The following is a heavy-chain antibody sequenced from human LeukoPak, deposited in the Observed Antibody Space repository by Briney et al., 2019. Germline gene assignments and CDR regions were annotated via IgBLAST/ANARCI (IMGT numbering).Heavy chain of an antibody. CDR1: GGSISSSSYY. CDR3: ARGLPNGSSLDY. J-gene: IGHJ4*02. V-gene: IGHV4-39*01. D-gene: IGHD6-13*01. CDR2: IYYSGST. Sequence: SETLSLTCTVSGGSISSSSYYWGWIRQPPGKGLEWIGTIYYSGSTHYNQSLKSRVTISVDTSKNQFSLNLSSVTAADTAVYYCARGLPNGSSLDYWGQGTLVTVSS.